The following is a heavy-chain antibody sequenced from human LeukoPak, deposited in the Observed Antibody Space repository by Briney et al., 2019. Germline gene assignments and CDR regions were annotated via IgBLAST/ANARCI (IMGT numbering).Heavy chain of an antibody. CDR1: GFTVSTNY. Sequence: PGGSLRLSCAASGFTVSTNYMSWVRQAPGRGLEWVSVIYSGGNTYYADSVKGRFTISRDNSKNTLYLQMNSLRADDTAVYYCARHPGYRGDDLRVLDFWGQGILVTASS. CDR2: IYSGGNT. CDR3: ARHPGYRGDDLRVLDF. V-gene: IGHV3-66*04. D-gene: IGHD5-12*01. J-gene: IGHJ4*02.